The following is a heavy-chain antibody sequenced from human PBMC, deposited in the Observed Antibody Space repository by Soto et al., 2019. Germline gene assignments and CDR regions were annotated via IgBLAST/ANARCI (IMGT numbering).Heavy chain of an antibody. V-gene: IGHV3-23*01. CDR3: AKDLGLKVSAVMGYGLAV. J-gene: IGHJ6*02. D-gene: IGHD2-2*01. CDR2: IGGSGDDT. CDR1: GFTFSSCA. Sequence: GGSLRLSCAASGFTFSSCATSWVRQAPGKGLEWVSGIGGSGDDTEYTDSVKGRFTISRDNSKNTLYLQMNSLRAEDTALYYCAKDLGLKVSAVMGYGLAVWGQGTSVPVSS.